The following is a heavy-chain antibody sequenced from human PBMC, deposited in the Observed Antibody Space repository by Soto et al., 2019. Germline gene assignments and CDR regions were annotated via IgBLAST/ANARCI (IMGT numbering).Heavy chain of an antibody. Sequence: GGSLRLSCAASGFTFSSNAMSWVRQAPGKGLEWVAAISDSGFSTYYADSVKGRFTISRDNSKNTLSLQMNSLRAEDTAVYYCAKVLNFYSNGMDAWGQGTTVTVSS. CDR1: GFTFSSNA. V-gene: IGHV3-23*01. CDR2: ISDSGFST. CDR3: AKVLNFYSNGMDA. J-gene: IGHJ6*02.